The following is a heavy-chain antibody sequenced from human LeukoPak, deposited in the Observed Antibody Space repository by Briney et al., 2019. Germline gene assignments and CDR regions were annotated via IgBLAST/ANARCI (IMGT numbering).Heavy chain of an antibody. CDR1: GYTFTNYA. V-gene: IGHV1-3*01. CDR2: INAGNGDT. CDR3: ARGSYYYGSGSFMGSDY. Sequence: ASVKVSCQASGYTFTNYAIHWVRQAPGQRLEWMGWINAGNGDTKYSQKFQDGVTITRDTSASTAYMELSSLRSEDTAVYYCARGSYYYGSGSFMGSDYWGQGTLVTVSS. D-gene: IGHD3-10*01. J-gene: IGHJ4*02.